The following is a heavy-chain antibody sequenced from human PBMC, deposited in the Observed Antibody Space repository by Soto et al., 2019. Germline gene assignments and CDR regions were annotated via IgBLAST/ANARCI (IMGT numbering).Heavy chain of an antibody. Sequence: SETLSLTCTVSDDSITSGAYYWGLIRQPPGKGLEWIGTIQYRGSTYYNPSLKSRVTMSLDTSKNQYSLRLSSVTAADTAVYFCAGMFRVGELLFDCRGPGTLLTVS. CDR2: IQYRGST. D-gene: IGHD3-10*01. J-gene: IGHJ4*02. CDR3: AGMFRVGELLFDC. CDR1: DDSITSGAYY. V-gene: IGHV4-39*01.